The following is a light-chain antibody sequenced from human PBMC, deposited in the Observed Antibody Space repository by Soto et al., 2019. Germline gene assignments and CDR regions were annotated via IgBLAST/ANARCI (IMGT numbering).Light chain of an antibody. CDR3: HQYDGSPGT. Sequence: CQIMLTQSPGNRATLSCRASQSVSSSYAAWYQKTRRQAPRLLICGASSRTTGLHNMFSGSGAREDIILTSRMEAEDYAADYYHQYDGSPGTFGGGTKVDIK. CDR1: QSVSSSY. CDR2: GAS. J-gene: IGKJ4*02. V-gene: IGKV3-20*01.